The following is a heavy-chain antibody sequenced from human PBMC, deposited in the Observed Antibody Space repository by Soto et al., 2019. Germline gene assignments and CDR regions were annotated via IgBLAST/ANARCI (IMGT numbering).Heavy chain of an antibody. CDR3: APRPPGSVYLGVFDY. D-gene: IGHD3-16*02. Sequence: QVQLQESGPGLVTPSQTLSLTCTVSGASVNDAVYYWTWIRQRPGKGLEWLGYIHHSGITDCNPSLRSRVTISMDASKNEFSLKLTSATAAATAVYYCAPRPPGSVYLGVFDYWGQGALVSVSS. CDR2: IHHSGIT. CDR1: GASVNDAVYY. V-gene: IGHV4-30-4*01. J-gene: IGHJ4*02.